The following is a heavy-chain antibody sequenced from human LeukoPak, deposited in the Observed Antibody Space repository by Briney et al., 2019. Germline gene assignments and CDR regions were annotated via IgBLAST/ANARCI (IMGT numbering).Heavy chain of an antibody. J-gene: IGHJ4*02. Sequence: GGSLRLSCAASGFTFSTYAMTWVRQAPGKGLEWVSTITGSGGSTYSADSVKGRFTISRDNSKNTLYLQMNSLRAEDTAVYYCAKRNDYGDYVFYYFDYWGQGTLVTVSA. CDR1: GFTFSTYA. D-gene: IGHD4-17*01. CDR2: ITGSGGST. CDR3: AKRNDYGDYVFYYFDY. V-gene: IGHV3-23*01.